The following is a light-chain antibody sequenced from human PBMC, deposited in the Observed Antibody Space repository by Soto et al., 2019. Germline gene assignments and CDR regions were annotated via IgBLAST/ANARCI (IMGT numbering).Light chain of an antibody. CDR1: QYISNN. CDR2: GAS. CDR3: QQYNHWSSIT. J-gene: IGKJ5*01. Sequence: EIAMTQSPATLSVSLGERATLSCRASQYISNNLAWYQQRPGQAPSLLIYGASTRATGVPARFSGSGSGTDFLFSISGLQSEDSAVYYCQQYNHWSSITFGQGTRLEI. V-gene: IGKV3-15*01.